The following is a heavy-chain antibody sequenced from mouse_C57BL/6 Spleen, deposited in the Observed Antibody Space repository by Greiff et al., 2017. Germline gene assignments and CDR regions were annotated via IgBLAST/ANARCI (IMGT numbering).Heavy chain of an antibody. D-gene: IGHD1-1*01. CDR1: GFNIKNTY. CDR2: IDPANGNT. J-gene: IGHJ4*01. CDR3: ARTSLNYYYGSSYEDAMDY. Sequence: VQLKQSVAELVRPGASVKLSCTASGFNIKNTYMHWVKQRPEQGLEWIGRIDPANGNTKYAPKFQGKATITADTSSNTAYLQLSSLTSEDTAIYYCARTSLNYYYGSSYEDAMDYWGQGTSVTVSS. V-gene: IGHV14-3*01.